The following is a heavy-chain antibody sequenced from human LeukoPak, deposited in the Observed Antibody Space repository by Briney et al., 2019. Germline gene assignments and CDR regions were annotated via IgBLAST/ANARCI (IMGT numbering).Heavy chain of an antibody. J-gene: IGHJ6*02. D-gene: IGHD2-15*01. V-gene: IGHV3-23*01. Sequence: GGSLRLSCAASRFTFSTYAMAWVRQFPGRGLGWVSAMSGSGGSTFYADSVKGRFTISRDNSNNMLYLQMNSLRAEDTAVYYCAKDGRGCSGGSCYRWYYFGMDVWGQGTTVTVSS. CDR2: MSGSGGST. CDR3: AKDGRGCSGGSCYRWYYFGMDV. CDR1: RFTFSTYA.